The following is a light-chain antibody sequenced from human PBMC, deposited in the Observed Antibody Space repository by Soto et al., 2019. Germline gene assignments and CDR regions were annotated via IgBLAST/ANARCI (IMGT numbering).Light chain of an antibody. Sequence: DIQMTQSPSTLSASVGDRVTITCRASQSVSAWLAWYHQSPGKAPKLLISSISRLQGGVPSRFSGSGSGTDFTLTINSLQPADLGTYFCQQSYGIPYTFGQGTKLEI. CDR1: QSVSAW. CDR3: QQSYGIPYT. V-gene: IGKV1-39*01. CDR2: SIS. J-gene: IGKJ2*01.